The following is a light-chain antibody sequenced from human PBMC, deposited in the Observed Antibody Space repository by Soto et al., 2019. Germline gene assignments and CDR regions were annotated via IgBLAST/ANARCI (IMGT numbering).Light chain of an antibody. J-gene: IGKJ1*01. V-gene: IGKV3-20*01. CDR1: QSVSNNY. CDR3: QQYGSSGT. Sequence: EMVLSQSPVTLSLSPGERATLSCRASQSVSNNYLAWYQQNPGQAPRLLIYGASNRATGIPDRFSGSGSGTDFTLTISRLEPEDFAVYYCQQYGSSGTFGQGTKVDIK. CDR2: GAS.